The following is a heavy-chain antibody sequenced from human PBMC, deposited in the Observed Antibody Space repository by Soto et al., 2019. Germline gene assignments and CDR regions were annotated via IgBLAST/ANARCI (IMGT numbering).Heavy chain of an antibody. J-gene: IGHJ6*02. CDR2: ISWNSGSI. V-gene: IGHV3-9*01. Sequence: GGSLRLSCAASGFTFDDYAMHWVRQAPGKGLEWVSGISWNSGSIGYADSVKGRFTISRDNAKNSLYLQMNSLRAEDTALYYCAKDRGSGSYYLNYYYYYGMDVWGQGTTVTVS. D-gene: IGHD3-10*01. CDR3: AKDRGSGSYYLNYYYYYGMDV. CDR1: GFTFDDYA.